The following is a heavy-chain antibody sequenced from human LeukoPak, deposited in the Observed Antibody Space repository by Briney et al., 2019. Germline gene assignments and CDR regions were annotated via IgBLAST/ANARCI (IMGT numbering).Heavy chain of an antibody. CDR1: GHTLTELS. J-gene: IGHJ1*01. D-gene: IGHD2-15*01. Sequence: GASVKVSCKVSGHTLTELSMHWVRQAPGKGPEWMGGFDPEDGETIYAQKFQGRVTMTEDTSTDTAYMELSSLRSEDTAVYYCATSPLYCSGGSCQGYFQHWGQGTLVTVSS. CDR2: FDPEDGET. V-gene: IGHV1-24*01. CDR3: ATSPLYCSGGSCQGYFQH.